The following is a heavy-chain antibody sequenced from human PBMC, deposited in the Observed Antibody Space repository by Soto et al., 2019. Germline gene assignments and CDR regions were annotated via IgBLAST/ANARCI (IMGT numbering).Heavy chain of an antibody. CDR2: ISFNGNT. CDR3: ARRGSY. D-gene: IGHD3-16*01. V-gene: IGHV4-39*01. J-gene: IGHJ4*02. Sequence: QLQLQESGPGLVKPSETLSLTCTVSGVSISDTSYYWGWIRQPPGKGLEWIGTISFNGNTFYNPSLKSRLTISVDTAKNQFSLRLTSVTAADTAVYYCARRGSYWGQGTLVAVSS. CDR1: GVSISDTSYY.